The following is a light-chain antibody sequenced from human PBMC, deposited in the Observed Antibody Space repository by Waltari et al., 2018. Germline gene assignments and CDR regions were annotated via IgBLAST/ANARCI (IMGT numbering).Light chain of an antibody. CDR3: SSRNGRASQVV. CDR2: GKE. J-gene: IGLJ2*01. Sequence: SSGLTQDPAVSVALGKTIRIPCRGDSLRTSYASRYQVKTGQAPVLVMFGKEKRPSGVPDRISGESSETTSSLIITGAQAEDEADYYCSSRNGRASQVVFAGGTKVTVL. V-gene: IGLV3-19*01. CDR1: SLRTSY.